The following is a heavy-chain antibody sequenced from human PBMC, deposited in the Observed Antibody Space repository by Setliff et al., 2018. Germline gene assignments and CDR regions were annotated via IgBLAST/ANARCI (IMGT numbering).Heavy chain of an antibody. J-gene: IGHJ6*02. CDR3: ARSAGYSSSWYNYYYGMDV. CDR1: GFTFSTYW. V-gene: IGHV4-4*02. CDR2: INHSGST. D-gene: IGHD6-13*01. Sequence: GSLRLSCAASGFTFSTYWMTWVRQPPGKGLEWIGEINHSGSTNYNPSLKSRVTISVDTSKNQFSLKLSSVTAADTAVYYCARSAGYSSSWYNYYYGMDVWGQGTTVTVSS.